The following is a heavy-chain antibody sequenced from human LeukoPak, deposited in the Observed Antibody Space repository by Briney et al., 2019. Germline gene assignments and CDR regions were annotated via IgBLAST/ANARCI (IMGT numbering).Heavy chain of an antibody. CDR1: GYTFTGYY. Sequence: GASVKASCKASGYTFTGYYMHWVRQAPGQGLEWMGWINPNSGGTNYAQKFQGRVTMTRDTSISTAYMELSRLRSDDTAVYYCARESITIHRVEDYWGQGTLVTVSS. D-gene: IGHD3-10*01. CDR2: INPNSGGT. J-gene: IGHJ4*02. V-gene: IGHV1-2*02. CDR3: ARESITIHRVEDY.